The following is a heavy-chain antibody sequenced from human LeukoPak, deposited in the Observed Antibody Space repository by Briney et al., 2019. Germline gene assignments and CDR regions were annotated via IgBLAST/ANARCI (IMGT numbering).Heavy chain of an antibody. J-gene: IGHJ4*02. CDR3: ARDLNWAFEY. CDR1: GFTFSSYS. CDR2: IGSSSGTI. D-gene: IGHD7-27*01. Sequence: PGGSLRLSCAASGFTFSSYSINWARQAPGKGLEWISYIGSSSGTIWYADSVKGRFTISRDNAKSSLYLQMNSLRDGDTAVYYCARDLNWAFEYWGQGTLVTVSS. V-gene: IGHV3-48*02.